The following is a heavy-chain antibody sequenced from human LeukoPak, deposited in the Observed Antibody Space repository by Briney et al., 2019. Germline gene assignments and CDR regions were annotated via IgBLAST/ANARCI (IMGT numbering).Heavy chain of an antibody. Sequence: PSETLSLTCSVSGDSISTSSSYWGWIRQPPGKGLEWIGSIYYSGSTYYNTSLKSRVTISVDTSKNQFSLKLNSVTAADTAVYFCARAISSNSGSYYFDYWGQGTLVTVSS. V-gene: IGHV4-39*01. D-gene: IGHD1-26*01. CDR3: ARAISSNSGSYYFDY. CDR2: IYYSGST. J-gene: IGHJ4*02. CDR1: GDSISTSSSY.